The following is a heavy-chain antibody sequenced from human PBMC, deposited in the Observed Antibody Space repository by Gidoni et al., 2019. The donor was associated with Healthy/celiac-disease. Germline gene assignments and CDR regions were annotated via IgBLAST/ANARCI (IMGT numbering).Heavy chain of an antibody. D-gene: IGHD3-3*01. CDR1: GFTFSTAL. CDR2: IKSKTYGGTT. Sequence: EVQLMESGGGLVKPGGSLGLPCAASGFTFSTALMSWVRQAPVKGLERGGRIKSKTYGGTTDHAAPMKGRFIIPRDDSKNTLYLQMNSLKTEDTAVYDCTTDYNFLSGYYTAYWGQGTLVTVSS. V-gene: IGHV3-15*01. J-gene: IGHJ4*02. CDR3: TTDYNFLSGYYTAY.